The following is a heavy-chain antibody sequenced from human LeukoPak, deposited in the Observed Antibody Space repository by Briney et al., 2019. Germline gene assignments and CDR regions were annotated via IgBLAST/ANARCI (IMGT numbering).Heavy chain of an antibody. CDR2: IVVGSGDT. CDR1: GSTFSTSA. V-gene: IGHV1-58*01. Sequence: TSVKVSCKASGSTFSTSAVQWVRQARGQRLEWIGWIVVGSGDTKYAQELQGRLTITRDMPTNTAYMELSSLRSEDTAVYYCAAERYSDSCCWFDPWGQGTLVTVSS. D-gene: IGHD1-26*01. CDR3: AAERYSDSCCWFDP. J-gene: IGHJ5*02.